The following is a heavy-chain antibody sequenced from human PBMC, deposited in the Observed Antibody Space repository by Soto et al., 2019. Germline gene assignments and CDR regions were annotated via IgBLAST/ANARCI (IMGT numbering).Heavy chain of an antibody. D-gene: IGHD1-26*01. CDR2: IWDDGGNK. CDR1: SFSFSSSG. V-gene: IGHV3-33*01. Sequence: QAQLEESGGGVVQPGTSLRLSCSASSFSFSSSGMHWVRQPPGKGLEWVAAIWDDGGNKYYADSVRGRFTISRDNSKNTLFLQMNSLRAEDTALYYCARSSGSYFAAFYDTRGQGTLVSVSS. J-gene: IGHJ4*02. CDR3: ARSSGSYFAAFYDT.